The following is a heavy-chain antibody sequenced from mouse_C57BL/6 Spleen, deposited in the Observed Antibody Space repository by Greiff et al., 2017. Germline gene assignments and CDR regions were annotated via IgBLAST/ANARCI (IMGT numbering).Heavy chain of an antibody. CDR2: IHPNSGST. CDR3: ARGDGSSYDWYFDV. V-gene: IGHV1-64*01. D-gene: IGHD1-1*01. Sequence: QVQLQQPGAELVKPGASVKLSCKASGYTFTSYWMHWVKQRPGQGLEWIGMIHPNSGSTNYNEKFKSKATLNVDKSSSTAYMQLSSLTSEDSAVYYCARGDGSSYDWYFDVWGTGTTVTVSS. J-gene: IGHJ1*03. CDR1: GYTFTSYW.